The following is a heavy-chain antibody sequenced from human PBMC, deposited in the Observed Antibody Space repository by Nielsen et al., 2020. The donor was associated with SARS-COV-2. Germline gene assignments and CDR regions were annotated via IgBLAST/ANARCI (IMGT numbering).Heavy chain of an antibody. Sequence: GGSLRLSCAASGFTFRSSTMSPVRQAPGKGLEWVSAISGTGGSTYYADSVKGRFTISRDKSKNTLYLQMNSLRAEDTAVYYCAKDHVVAGTDYWGQGTLVTVSS. J-gene: IGHJ4*02. D-gene: IGHD6-19*01. V-gene: IGHV3-23*01. CDR1: GFTFRSST. CDR2: ISGTGGST. CDR3: AKDHVVAGTDY.